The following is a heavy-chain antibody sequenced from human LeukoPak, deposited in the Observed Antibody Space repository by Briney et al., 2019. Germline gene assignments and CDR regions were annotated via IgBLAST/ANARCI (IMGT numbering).Heavy chain of an antibody. V-gene: IGHV1-18*01. D-gene: IGHD2-8*01. J-gene: IGHJ4*02. CDR2: ISAFNGNT. CDR3: ARGMVHDY. CDR1: GYIFNSYG. Sequence: ASVKLSCTTSGYIFNSYGISWVRQAHGQGLECVGWISAFNGNTNYAQKFQGRVTMTTDTSTRTAYMELRSLKSDDTAVYFCARGMVHDYWGQGTLITVSS.